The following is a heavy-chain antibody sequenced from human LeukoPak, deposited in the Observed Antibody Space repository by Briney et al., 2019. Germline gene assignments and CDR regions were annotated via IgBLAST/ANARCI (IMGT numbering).Heavy chain of an antibody. V-gene: IGHV3-23*01. J-gene: IGHJ4*02. CDR1: GFIFKNYV. CDR2: LSATGDIT. CDR3: AKDSHPLSSSSWFFES. Sequence: PGGSLRLSCAGSGFIFKNYVMTWVRQAPGKGLDWVSSLSATGDITYYADSVKGRFTVSRDNSNGTVFLLMNSLRAEDTAVYYCAKDSHPLSSSSWFFESWGQGTLVTVSS. D-gene: IGHD6-13*01.